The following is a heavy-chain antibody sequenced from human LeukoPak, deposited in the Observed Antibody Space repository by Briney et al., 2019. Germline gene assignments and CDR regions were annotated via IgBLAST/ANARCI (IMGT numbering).Heavy chain of an antibody. J-gene: IGHJ4*02. CDR1: GYTFTSYD. Sequence: ASVKVSCKASGYTFTSYDINWVRQATGQGLEWMGWMNPNSGNTGYAQKFQGRVTMTEDTSTDTAYMELSSLRSEDTAVYYCATALEIQFDYWGQGTLVTVSS. CDR2: MNPNSGNT. CDR3: ATALEIQFDY. V-gene: IGHV1-8*01.